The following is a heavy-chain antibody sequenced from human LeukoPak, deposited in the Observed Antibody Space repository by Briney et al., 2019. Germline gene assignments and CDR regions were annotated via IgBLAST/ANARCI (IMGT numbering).Heavy chain of an antibody. CDR2: ISGSGGNT. CDR3: AELGITMIGGV. Sequence: GGSLRLSCAASGFTFSSYAMSWVRQAPGKGLEWVSAISGSGGNTYYADSVKGRFTISRDNAKNSLYLQMNSLRAEDTAVYYCAELGITMIGGVWGKGTTVTISS. V-gene: IGHV3-23*01. J-gene: IGHJ6*04. D-gene: IGHD3-10*02. CDR1: GFTFSSYA.